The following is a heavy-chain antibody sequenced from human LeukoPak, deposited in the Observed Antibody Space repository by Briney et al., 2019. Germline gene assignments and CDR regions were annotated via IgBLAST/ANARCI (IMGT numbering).Heavy chain of an antibody. V-gene: IGHV3-23*01. CDR2: ISVSGST. CDR3: AKAPVTTCSGAYCYPFDY. D-gene: IGHD2-21*01. J-gene: IGHJ4*02. Sequence: PGGSLRLSCAASGFTLSSYAMSWIRQAPGKGLEWVSAISVSGSTYHADSVKGRFTISRDSSKNTLYLQMNRLRAEDAAVYYCAKAPVTTCSGAYCYPFDYWGQGTLVTVSS. CDR1: GFTLSSYA.